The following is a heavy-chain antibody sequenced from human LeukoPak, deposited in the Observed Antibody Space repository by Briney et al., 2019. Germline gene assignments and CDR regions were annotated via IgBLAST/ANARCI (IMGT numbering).Heavy chain of an antibody. J-gene: IGHJ4*02. Sequence: ASVKVSCKASGYTFTSYGMSWVRQAPGQGLEWMGWISAYNGNTNYAQKFQGRVTITADESTSTAYMELSSLRSEDTAVYYCARVDTAMDPYYFDYWGQGTLVTVSS. V-gene: IGHV1-18*01. CDR2: ISAYNGNT. CDR1: GYTFTSYG. CDR3: ARVDTAMDPYYFDY. D-gene: IGHD5-18*01.